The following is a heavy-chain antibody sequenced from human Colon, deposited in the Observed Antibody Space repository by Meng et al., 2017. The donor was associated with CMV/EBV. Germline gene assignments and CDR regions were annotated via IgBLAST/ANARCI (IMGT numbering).Heavy chain of an antibody. V-gene: IGHV3-74*01. CDR3: ARDPSEEGWFDP. CDR2: INTDGSMW. Sequence: GGSLKISCAASGFTFSSYSMNWVRQAPGKGLEWVSRINTDGSMWSYAGSVKGRFTVSRDNAKNTLYLQMNSLRAEDTAVYYCARDPSEEGWFDPWGQGTLVTVSS. CDR1: GFTFSSYS. J-gene: IGHJ5*02.